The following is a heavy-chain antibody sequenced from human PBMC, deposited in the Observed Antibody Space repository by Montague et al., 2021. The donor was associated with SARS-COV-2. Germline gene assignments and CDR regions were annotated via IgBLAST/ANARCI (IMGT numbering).Heavy chain of an antibody. J-gene: IGHJ4*02. CDR3: ARLTAGYCSGGSCYWGTGFDY. CDR1: GGSISSGGYY. Sequence: TLSLTCTVSGGSISSGGYYWSWIRQHPGKGLEWIGYTYYSGSTYYNPSLKSRVTISVDTSKHQFSLKLSSVTAADTAVYYCARLTAGYCSGGSCYWGTGFDYWGQGTLVTVSS. V-gene: IGHV4-31*03. CDR2: TYYSGST. D-gene: IGHD2-15*01.